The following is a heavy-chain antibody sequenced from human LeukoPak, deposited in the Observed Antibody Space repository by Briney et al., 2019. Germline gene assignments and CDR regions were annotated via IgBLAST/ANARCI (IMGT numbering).Heavy chain of an antibody. D-gene: IGHD2-2*01. CDR1: GLSISDQY. Sequence: GGSLRLSCAASGLSISDQYISWVRQAPGKGLEWVSIIQSGGNIYYADSVKGRFTISRDNSKNTVYLQMNSLRAEDTAVYYCSRDRGYAMDVWSQGTTVTVSS. J-gene: IGHJ6*02. CDR3: SRDRGYAMDV. V-gene: IGHV3-53*01. CDR2: IQSGGNI.